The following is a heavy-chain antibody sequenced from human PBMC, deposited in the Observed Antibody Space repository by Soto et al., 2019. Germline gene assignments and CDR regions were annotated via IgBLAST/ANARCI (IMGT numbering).Heavy chain of an antibody. CDR3: AKSVNYYDSSGYFAGRLDY. D-gene: IGHD3-22*01. CDR2: ISYDGSNK. V-gene: IGHV3-30*18. CDR1: GFTFSSYG. J-gene: IGHJ4*02. Sequence: QVQLVESGGGVVQPGRSLRLSCAASGFTFSSYGMHWVRQAPGKGLEWVAVISYDGSNKYYADSVKGRFTISRDNSKSTLYLQMNSLRAEDTAVYYCAKSVNYYDSSGYFAGRLDYWGQGTLVTVSS.